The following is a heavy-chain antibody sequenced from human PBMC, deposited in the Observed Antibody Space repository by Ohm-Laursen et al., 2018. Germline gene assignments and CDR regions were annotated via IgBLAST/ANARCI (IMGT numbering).Heavy chain of an antibody. V-gene: IGHV4-59*08. J-gene: IGHJ4*02. CDR2: IYYSGSN. Sequence: GTLSLTCTVSGGSISNYYWSWIRQPPGKGLEWIGYIYYSGSNNYNPSLKSRVTLSVDTAKNQVSLKLSSVTAADTAVYYCARRVDYYDSTGYYYVHYFDYWGQGTLVTVSS. CDR3: ARRVDYYDSTGYYYVHYFDY. D-gene: IGHD3-22*01. CDR1: GGSISNYY.